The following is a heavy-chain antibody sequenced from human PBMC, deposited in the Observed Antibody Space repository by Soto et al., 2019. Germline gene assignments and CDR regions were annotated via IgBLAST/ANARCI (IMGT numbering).Heavy chain of an antibody. J-gene: IGHJ4*02. Sequence: GGSLRLSCAASGFTFSSYGMHWVRQAPGKGLEWVAVIWYDGSNKYYADSVKGRFTISRDNSKKTLYLQMNSLRAEATAVYYCAGDLGRSSSSADYWGQGTLVTVSS. V-gene: IGHV3-33*01. D-gene: IGHD6-6*01. CDR3: AGDLGRSSSSADY. CDR2: IWYDGSNK. CDR1: GFTFSSYG.